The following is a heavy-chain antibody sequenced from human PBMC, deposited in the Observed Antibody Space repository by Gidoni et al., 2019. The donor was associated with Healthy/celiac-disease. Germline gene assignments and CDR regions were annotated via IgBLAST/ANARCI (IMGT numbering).Heavy chain of an antibody. J-gene: IGHJ6*02. CDR1: GFTFADYA. CDR2: ISWNSGSI. V-gene: IGHV3-9*01. Sequence: EVQLVESGGGLVQPGRSLRLSCAASGFTFADYAMHWVRQAPGKGLEWVSGISWNSGSIGYADSVKGRFTISRDNAKNSPYLQMNSLRAEDTALYYCAKDKAFGDSSGYYYYYYGMDVWGQGTTVTVSS. CDR3: AKDKAFGDSSGYYYYYYGMDV. D-gene: IGHD3-22*01.